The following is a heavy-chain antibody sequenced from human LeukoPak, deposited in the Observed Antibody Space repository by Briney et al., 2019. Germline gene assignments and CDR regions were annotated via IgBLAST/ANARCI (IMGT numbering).Heavy chain of an antibody. D-gene: IGHD6-13*01. Sequence: PGGSLRLSCAASGFTVSSNYMSWGRQAPGKGLEWVSVIYSGGSTYYADSVKGRFTISRDNSKNTLYLQMNSLRAEDTAVYYCARDSGYSSSWYAPFDYWGQGTLVTVSS. CDR3: ARDSGYSSSWYAPFDY. CDR1: GFTVSSNY. J-gene: IGHJ4*02. V-gene: IGHV3-66*01. CDR2: IYSGGST.